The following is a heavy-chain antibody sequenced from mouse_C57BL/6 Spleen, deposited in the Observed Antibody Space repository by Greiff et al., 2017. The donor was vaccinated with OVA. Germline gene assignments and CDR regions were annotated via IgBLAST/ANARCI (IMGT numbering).Heavy chain of an antibody. CDR3: ARQGYGSSYGYFDV. V-gene: IGHV5-17*01. CDR1: GFTFSDYG. J-gene: IGHJ1*03. CDR2: ISSGSSTI. Sequence: EVMLVESGGGLVKPGGSLKLSCAASGFTFSDYGMHWVRQAPEKGLEWVAYISSGSSTIYYADTVKGRFTISRDNAKNTLFLQMPSLRSEDTAMYYCARQGYGSSYGYFDVWGTGTTVTVSS. D-gene: IGHD1-1*01.